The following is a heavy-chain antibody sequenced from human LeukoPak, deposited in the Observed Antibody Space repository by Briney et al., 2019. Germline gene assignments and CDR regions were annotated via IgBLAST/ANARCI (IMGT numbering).Heavy chain of an antibody. CDR1: AFSFNNYA. CDR2: ISDDGSKK. CDR3: ARDGSGSYFNWFDP. V-gene: IGHV3-30*04. D-gene: IGHD1-26*01. J-gene: IGHJ5*02. Sequence: GGSLRLSCAASAFSFNNYAMHWVRQAPGKGLDWVAFISDDGSKKYYADSVKGRLNISRDNSKNTLYLQMNSLRAEDTAVYYCARDGSGSYFNWFDPWGQGTLVTVSS.